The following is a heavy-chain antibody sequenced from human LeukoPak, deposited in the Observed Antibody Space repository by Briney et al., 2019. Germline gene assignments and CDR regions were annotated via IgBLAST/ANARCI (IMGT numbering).Heavy chain of an antibody. CDR3: AGKNCSGGSCYSGAFRARSGYYMDV. D-gene: IGHD2-15*01. V-gene: IGHV1-69*05. CDR1: EGTFSSYA. CDR2: IIPIFGTA. J-gene: IGHJ6*03. Sequence: RSSVKGSCTASEGTFSSYAISGVREAPGQGLGWMGRIIPIFGTANYAQKFQGRVTITTDESTSTAYMELSSLRSEGTAVYYCAGKNCSGGSCYSGAFRARSGYYMDVWGKGTTVTVSS.